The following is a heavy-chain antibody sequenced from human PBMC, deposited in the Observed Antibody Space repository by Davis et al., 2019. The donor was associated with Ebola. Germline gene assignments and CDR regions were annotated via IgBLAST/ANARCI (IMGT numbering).Heavy chain of an antibody. V-gene: IGHV1-2*04. CDR1: GYSMSSSS. CDR3: ARDSSSWYFGGMDV. J-gene: IGHJ6*02. Sequence: AASVKVSCKASGYSMSSSSISWVRQAPGQGLEWMGWINPNSGGTNYAQKFQGWVTMTRNTSISTAYMELSSLRSEDTAVYYCARDSSSWYFGGMDVWGQGTTVTVSS. D-gene: IGHD6-13*01. CDR2: INPNSGGT.